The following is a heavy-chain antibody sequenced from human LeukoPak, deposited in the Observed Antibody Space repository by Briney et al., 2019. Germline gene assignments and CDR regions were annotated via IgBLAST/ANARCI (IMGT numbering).Heavy chain of an antibody. CDR2: IYHSGST. CDR3: ARGEFDGGVYFDY. D-gene: IGHD3-16*01. Sequence: SETLSLTCAVSGGSISSSNWWSWVRQPPGKGLEWIGEIYHSGSTNYNPSLKSRVTISVDKSKNQFSLKLSSVTAADAAVYYCARGEFDGGVYFDYWGQGTLVTVSS. V-gene: IGHV4-4*02. CDR1: GGSISSSNW. J-gene: IGHJ4*02.